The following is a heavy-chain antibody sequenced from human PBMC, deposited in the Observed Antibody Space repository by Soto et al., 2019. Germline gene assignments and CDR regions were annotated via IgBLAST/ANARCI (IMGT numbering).Heavy chain of an antibody. CDR1: GGSLSSFY. D-gene: IGHD2-15*01. CDR3: ARERGGSRTMDV. J-gene: IGHJ6*02. CDR2: IYYSGST. V-gene: IGHV4-59*01. Sequence: ENPCLTWTVSGGSLSSFYWSWVRQPPGKGLEWIGYIYYSGSTNYNPSLKSRVTISVDTSKNQFSLKLSSVTAADTAVYYCARERGGSRTMDVWGQGTTVTVSS.